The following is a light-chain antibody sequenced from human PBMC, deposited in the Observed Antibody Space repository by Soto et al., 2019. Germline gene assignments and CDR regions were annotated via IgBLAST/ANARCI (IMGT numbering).Light chain of an antibody. Sequence: SVLTQPASVSGSPGQSITISCTGTSSDVGSYNLVSWYRQHPGKAPKLMIYEGSKRPSGVSNRFSGSKSGNTASLTISGLQAEDEADYYCCSYAGSSTFSYVFGTGTKVTVL. J-gene: IGLJ1*01. CDR1: SSDVGSYNL. CDR3: CSYAGSSTFSYV. CDR2: EGS. V-gene: IGLV2-23*03.